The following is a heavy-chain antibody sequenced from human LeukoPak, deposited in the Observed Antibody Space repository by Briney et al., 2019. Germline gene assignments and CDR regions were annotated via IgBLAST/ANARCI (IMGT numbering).Heavy chain of an antibody. V-gene: IGHV3-23*01. CDR3: ATGWIAAAGGPFDY. CDR1: GFTFSSYA. CDR2: ISGSGGST. Sequence: GGSLRLPCAASGFTFSSYAMSWVRQAPGKGLEWVSAISGSGGSTYYADSVKGRFTISRDNSKNTLYLQMNSLRAEDTAVYYCATGWIAAAGGPFDYWGQGTLVTVSS. D-gene: IGHD6-13*01. J-gene: IGHJ4*02.